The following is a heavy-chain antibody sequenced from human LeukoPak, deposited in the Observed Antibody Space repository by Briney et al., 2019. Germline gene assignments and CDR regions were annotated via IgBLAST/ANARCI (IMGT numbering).Heavy chain of an antibody. CDR3: VGGLRSSWDTFDN. CDR2: ISAYKCNT. V-gene: IGHV1-18*04. J-gene: IGHJ4*02. CDR1: GYTFTSYG. Sequence: ASVKVSCKASGYTFTSYGIMWVRQAPGQALEWMVWISAYKCNTNYAQKIQGSITMTTDTSTSTAYMKLRSLRSDDTAVYYCVGGLRSSWDTFDNWGQGTLVTVSS. D-gene: IGHD6-13*01.